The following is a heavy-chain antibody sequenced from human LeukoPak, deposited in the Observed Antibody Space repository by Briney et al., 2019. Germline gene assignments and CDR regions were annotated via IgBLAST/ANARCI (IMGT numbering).Heavy chain of an antibody. J-gene: IGHJ4*02. D-gene: IGHD3-10*01. CDR3: ARDRGVDPRYYWDY. Sequence: SETLSLTCTVSGGSMSNYYWSWIRQPPGKGLEWIGYIYYSGSTNYNPSLKSRVTISVDTSKNQFSLKLTSVTAADTALYYCARDRGVDPRYYWDYWGQGTLVTVSS. CDR1: GGSMSNYY. V-gene: IGHV4-59*01. CDR2: IYYSGST.